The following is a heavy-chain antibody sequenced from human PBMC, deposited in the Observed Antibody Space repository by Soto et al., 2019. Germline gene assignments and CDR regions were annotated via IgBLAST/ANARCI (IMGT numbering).Heavy chain of an antibody. J-gene: IGHJ4*02. D-gene: IGHD1-26*01. CDR3: ARMGVVGATTFDY. CDR1: GGSISSYY. CDR2: IYYSGST. Sequence: TLSLTCIVSGGSISSYYWSWIWQPPGKGLEWIGYIYYSGSTNYNPSLKSRVTISVDTSKNQFSLKLSSVTAADTALYYCARMGVVGATTFDYWGQGTLVTVSS. V-gene: IGHV4-59*01.